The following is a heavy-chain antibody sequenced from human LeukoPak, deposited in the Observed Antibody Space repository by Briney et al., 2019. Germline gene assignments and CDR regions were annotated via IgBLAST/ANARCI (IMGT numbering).Heavy chain of an antibody. CDR3: ARDFSTVVPDY. J-gene: IGHJ4*02. V-gene: IGHV3-20*04. CDR1: GFTSEDYG. Sequence: PGGSLRLSCAASGFTSEDYGMSWVPPAPGKGREWGSGINGNGGSTGYAHSVKGRFTISRDKAKKSLYLQMNSRRAEDTALYYCARDFSTVVPDYWGQGTLVTVSS. D-gene: IGHD4-23*01. CDR2: INGNGGST.